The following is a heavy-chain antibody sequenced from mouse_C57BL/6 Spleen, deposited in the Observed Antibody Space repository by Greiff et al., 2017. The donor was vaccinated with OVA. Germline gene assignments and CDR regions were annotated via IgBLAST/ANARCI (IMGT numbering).Heavy chain of an antibody. J-gene: IGHJ4*01. Sequence: EVNVVESGGGLVKPGGSLKLSCAASGITFSDYGMHWVRQAPEKGLEWVAYISSGSNTIYSADTVKGRFTISRDNAKTTLFLQMTRLRSEDTAMYYCARGYYAMDYWGQGTSVTVSS. CDR3: ARGYYAMDY. CDR2: ISSGSNTI. CDR1: GITFSDYG. V-gene: IGHV5-17*01.